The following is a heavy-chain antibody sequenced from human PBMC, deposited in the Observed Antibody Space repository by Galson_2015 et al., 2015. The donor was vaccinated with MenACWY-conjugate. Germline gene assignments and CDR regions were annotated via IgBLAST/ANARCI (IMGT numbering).Heavy chain of an antibody. CDR2: INTDGSTT. J-gene: IGHJ3*02. D-gene: IGHD6-19*01. Sequence: SLRLSCAASGFTFSSYWYHWVRQAPGKGLVWVSRINTDGSTTNYADSVKGRFTISRDNAKDTAFLQMNSLRAEDTAVYYCARAGSYRFGIWGQGTMVTVSS. V-gene: IGHV3-74*01. CDR3: ARAGSYRFGI. CDR1: GFTFSSYW.